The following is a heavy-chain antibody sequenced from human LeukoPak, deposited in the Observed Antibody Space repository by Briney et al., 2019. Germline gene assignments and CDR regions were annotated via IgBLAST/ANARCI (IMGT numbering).Heavy chain of an antibody. CDR1: GGSISSSSYY. Sequence: KPSETLSPTCTVSGGSISSSSYYWGWIRQPPGKGLGWIGSIYYSGSTYYNPSLKSRVTISVDTSKNQFSLKLSSVTAADTAVYYCARHYDSRLFDYWGQGTLVTVSS. V-gene: IGHV4-39*01. CDR3: ARHYDSRLFDY. J-gene: IGHJ4*02. CDR2: IYYSGST. D-gene: IGHD3-22*01.